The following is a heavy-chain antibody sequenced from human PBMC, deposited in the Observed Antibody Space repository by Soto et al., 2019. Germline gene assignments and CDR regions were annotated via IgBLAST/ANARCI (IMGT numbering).Heavy chain of an antibody. V-gene: IGHV1-69*14. CDR1: GGTFSSYA. D-gene: IGHD3-22*01. CDR2: IIPIFGTA. Sequence: QVQLVQSGAEVKKPGSSVKVSCKASGGTFSSYAISWVRQARGQGLEWMGGIIPIFGTANYAQKFQGRVTINADKSTSTDYMELSSLRSEDTAVYYCARDGEDSPFDYWGQGTLVTVSS. J-gene: IGHJ4*02. CDR3: ARDGEDSPFDY.